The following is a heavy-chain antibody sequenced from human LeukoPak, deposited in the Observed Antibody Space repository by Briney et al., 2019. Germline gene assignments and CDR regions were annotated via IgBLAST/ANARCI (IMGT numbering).Heavy chain of an antibody. CDR1: GGSFSGYY. CDR2: INHSGST. D-gene: IGHD6-19*01. V-gene: IGHV4-34*01. CDR3: ARVSGYSSGWYWFDP. Sequence: SETLSLTCAVYGGSFSGYYWSWIRQPPGKGLEWIGEINHSGSTNYNPSLKSRVTISVDTSKNQFSLKLSSVTAADTAVYYCARVSGYSSGWYWFDPWGQGTLVTVSS. J-gene: IGHJ5*02.